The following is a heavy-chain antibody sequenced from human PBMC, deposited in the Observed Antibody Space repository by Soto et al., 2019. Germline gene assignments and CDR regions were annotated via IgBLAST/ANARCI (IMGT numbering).Heavy chain of an antibody. D-gene: IGHD5-18*01. CDR1: GFTFSSYA. CDR2: ISYGGSNK. V-gene: IGHV3-30-3*01. J-gene: IGHJ4*02. CDR3: ASGTAMVML. Sequence: GGSLRLSCAASGFTFSSYAMHWVRQAPGKGLEWVAVISYGGSNKYYADSVKGRFTISRDNSKNTLYLQMNSLRAEDTAVYYCASGTAMVMLWGQGTLVTVSS.